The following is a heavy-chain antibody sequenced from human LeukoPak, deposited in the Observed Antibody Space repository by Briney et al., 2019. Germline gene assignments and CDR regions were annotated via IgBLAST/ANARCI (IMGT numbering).Heavy chain of an antibody. V-gene: IGHV3-30*18. CDR3: AKALYRGPTSPYDY. D-gene: IGHD3-10*01. Sequence: GGSLRLSCAASGFTFSSYGMHWVRQAPGTGLEWVAVISYDGSNKYYADSVKGRFTISRDNSKNTLYLQMNSLRAEDTAVYYCAKALYRGPTSPYDYWGQGTLVTVSS. CDR1: GFTFSSYG. J-gene: IGHJ4*02. CDR2: ISYDGSNK.